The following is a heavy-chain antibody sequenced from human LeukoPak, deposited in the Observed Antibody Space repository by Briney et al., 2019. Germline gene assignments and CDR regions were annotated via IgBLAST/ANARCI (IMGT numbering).Heavy chain of an antibody. J-gene: IGHJ4*02. V-gene: IGHV3-11*01. CDR1: GFTFSDYY. CDR3: ARDQYGLGYGSLFDY. Sequence: GGSLRLSCAASGFTFSDYYMTWIRQAPGKGLEWVSYISSSGITIYYADSVKGRLTISSDNAKKSLYLEMNSLRAEDTAVYYCARDQYGLGYGSLFDYWGQGTLVTVSS. D-gene: IGHD3-10*01. CDR2: ISSSGITI.